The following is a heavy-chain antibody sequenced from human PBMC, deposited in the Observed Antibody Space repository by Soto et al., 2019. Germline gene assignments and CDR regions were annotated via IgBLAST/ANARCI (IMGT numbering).Heavy chain of an antibody. CDR2: MNPNSGNT. V-gene: IGHV1-8*01. D-gene: IGHD6-13*01. CDR3: ARRAAAGTYYYYYYGMDV. CDR1: GYTFTSYD. J-gene: IGHJ6*02. Sequence: ASVKVSCKASGYTFTSYDINWVRQATGQGLEWMGWMNPNSGNTGYAQKFQGRVTMTRNTSISTAYMELSSLRSEDMAVYYCARRAAAGTYYYYYYGMDVWGQGTTVTVSS.